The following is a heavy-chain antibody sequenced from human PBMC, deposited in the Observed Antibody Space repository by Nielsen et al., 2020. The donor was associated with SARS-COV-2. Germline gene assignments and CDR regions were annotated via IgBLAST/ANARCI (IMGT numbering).Heavy chain of an antibody. CDR1: GFTFSSYG. D-gene: IGHD1-26*01. Sequence: GGSLRLSCAASGFTFSSYGMHWVRQAPGKGLEWVAVIWSDGSDKYYADSVKGRFTISRDNSKNTLYLQMNSLRAEDTAVYYCARRGSGTYSFDYWGQGTLVTVSS. CDR2: IWSDGSDK. CDR3: ARRGSGTYSFDY. V-gene: IGHV3-33*08. J-gene: IGHJ4*02.